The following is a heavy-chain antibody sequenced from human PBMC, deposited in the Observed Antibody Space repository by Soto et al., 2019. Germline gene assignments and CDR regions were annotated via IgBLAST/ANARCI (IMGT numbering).Heavy chain of an antibody. CDR2: INPNSGGT. Sequence: ASVKVSCKASGYTFTGYYVHWVRQAPGQGLEWMGWINPNSGGTNYAQKFQGRVTMTRDTSISTAYMELSRLRSDDTAVYYCARAGGYMVRGVNPLPLIWGQGTLVTVSS. CDR3: ARAGGYMVRGVNPLPLI. CDR1: GYTFTGYY. V-gene: IGHV1-2*02. J-gene: IGHJ4*02. D-gene: IGHD3-10*01.